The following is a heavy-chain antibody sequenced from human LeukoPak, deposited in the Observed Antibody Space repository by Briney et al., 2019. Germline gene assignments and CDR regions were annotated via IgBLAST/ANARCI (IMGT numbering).Heavy chain of an antibody. Sequence: GGSLRPSCAASGFTFSSYSMNWVRQAPGKGLEWVSSISSSSSYIYYADSVKGRFTISRDNAKNSLYLQMNSLRAEDTAVYYCARMARVGRRSFDYWGQGTLVTVSS. J-gene: IGHJ4*02. CDR1: GFTFSSYS. CDR2: ISSSSSYI. D-gene: IGHD1-26*01. CDR3: ARMARVGRRSFDY. V-gene: IGHV3-21*01.